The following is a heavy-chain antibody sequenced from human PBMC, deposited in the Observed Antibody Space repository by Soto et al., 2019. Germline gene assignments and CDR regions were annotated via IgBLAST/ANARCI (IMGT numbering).Heavy chain of an antibody. J-gene: IGHJ5*02. CDR2: ISGSGGST. CDR3: AKKGAIGATTTWFDP. V-gene: IGHV3-23*01. CDR1: GFTFSSYA. Sequence: EVQLLESGGGLVQPGGSLRLSCAASGFTFSSYAMSWVRQAPVKGLEWVSGISGSGGSTYYADSVKGRLTISRDNSKNTLYLQMNSLRAEDTAVYYCAKKGAIGATTTWFDPWGQGTLVTVSS. D-gene: IGHD1-26*01.